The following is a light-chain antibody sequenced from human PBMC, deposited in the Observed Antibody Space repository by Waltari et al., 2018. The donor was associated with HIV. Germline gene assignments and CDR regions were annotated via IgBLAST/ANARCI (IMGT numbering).Light chain of an antibody. J-gene: IGLJ2*01. V-gene: IGLV2-8*01. CDR2: EVF. Sequence: QSALTQPPSASGSPGQSVTLSCTGKTSDVGAYNYVSWYQQHPGKAPKLMIYEVFKRPSGVPDRFSGSKTGNTASLTVSGLQAEDEADYYGTSYAGRNIFVFGGGTKLTVL. CDR1: TSDVGAYNY. CDR3: TSYAGRNIFV.